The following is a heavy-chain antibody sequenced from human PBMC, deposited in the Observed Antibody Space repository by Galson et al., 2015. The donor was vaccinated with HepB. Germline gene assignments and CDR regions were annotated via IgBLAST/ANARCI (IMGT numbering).Heavy chain of an antibody. V-gene: IGHV1-2*04. CDR2: INPNSGGT. Sequence: SVKVSCKASGYTFTGYYMHWVRQAPGQGLEWMGWINPNSGGTNYAQKFQGWVTMTRDTSISTAYMELSRLRSDDTAVYYCALTYYDIGNWFDPWGQGTLVTVSS. J-gene: IGHJ5*02. CDR1: GYTFTGYY. D-gene: IGHD3-9*01. CDR3: ALTYYDIGNWFDP.